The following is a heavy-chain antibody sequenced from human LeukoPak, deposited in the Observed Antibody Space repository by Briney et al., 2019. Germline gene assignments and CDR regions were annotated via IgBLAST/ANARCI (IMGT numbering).Heavy chain of an antibody. CDR2: IYYSGST. Sequence: SETLSLTCTVSGGSVSSGSYYWSWIRQPPGKGLEWIGYIYYSGSTNYNPSLKSRVTISVDTSKNQFSLKLSSVTAADTAVYYCATGYCSGGSCHLFDPWGQGALVTVSS. V-gene: IGHV4-61*01. CDR1: GGSVSSGSYY. D-gene: IGHD2-15*01. J-gene: IGHJ5*02. CDR3: ATGYCSGGSCHLFDP.